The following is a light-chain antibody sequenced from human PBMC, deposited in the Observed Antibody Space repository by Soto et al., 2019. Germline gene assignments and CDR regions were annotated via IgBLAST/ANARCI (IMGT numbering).Light chain of an antibody. CDR1: NIGSKS. J-gene: IGLJ2*01. Sequence: SYELTQPPSVSVAPGQTARITCGGTNIGSKSVHWYQQKPGQAPVLVVYADSDRPSGIPERFSGSNSGNTATLTISRVEAGDEADYYCQVWDSSSDHPVVFGGGTKLTVL. V-gene: IGLV3-21*02. CDR2: ADS. CDR3: QVWDSSSDHPVV.